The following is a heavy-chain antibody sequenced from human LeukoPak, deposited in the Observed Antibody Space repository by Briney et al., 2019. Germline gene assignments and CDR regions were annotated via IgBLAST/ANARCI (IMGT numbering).Heavy chain of an antibody. D-gene: IGHD4-11*01. CDR2: LPHSGST. V-gene: IGHV4-59*08. Sequence: PSETLSLTCTVSGASISSYYWSWIRQPPGKGVDWVAFLPHSGSTNYTPSLKTRLTVSVATSKSHISLELSSVTAADTATYYCARHYSTDPFDYWGQGTPVTVSS. CDR3: ARHYSTDPFDY. CDR1: GASISSYY. J-gene: IGHJ4*02.